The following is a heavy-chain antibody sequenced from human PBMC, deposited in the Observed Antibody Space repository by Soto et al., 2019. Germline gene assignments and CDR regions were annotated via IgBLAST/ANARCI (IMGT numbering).Heavy chain of an antibody. CDR2: ISGSGGST. Sequence: GGSLRLSCAASGFTFSSYAMSWVRQAPGKGLEWVSAISGSGGSTYYADSVKGRFTISRDNSKNTLYLQMNSLRAEDTAVYYCAKLGYCTNGVCYNYPSLIDYWGQGTLVTVSS. CDR1: GFTFSSYA. D-gene: IGHD2-8*01. J-gene: IGHJ4*02. CDR3: AKLGYCTNGVCYNYPSLIDY. V-gene: IGHV3-23*01.